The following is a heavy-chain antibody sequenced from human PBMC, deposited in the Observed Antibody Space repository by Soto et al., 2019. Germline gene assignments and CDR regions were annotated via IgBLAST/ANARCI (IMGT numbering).Heavy chain of an antibody. CDR3: AGSEGGEPTPQLDY. CDR1: GYSFTGYW. V-gene: IGHV5-51*01. J-gene: IGHJ4*02. D-gene: IGHD3-10*01. CDR2: IYPCDSDT. Sequence: PGDSLKFSCKCSGYSFTGYWIGWVRQMPGKGLEWMGIIYPCDSDTRYSPSFQGQVTISADKSISTAYLQWSSLKASDTAMYYCAGSEGGEPTPQLDYWGQGTLVTVSS.